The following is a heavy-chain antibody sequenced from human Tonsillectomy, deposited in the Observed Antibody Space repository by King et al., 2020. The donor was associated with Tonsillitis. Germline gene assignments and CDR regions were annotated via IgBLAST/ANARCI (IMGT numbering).Heavy chain of an antibody. V-gene: IGHV1-18*01. D-gene: IGHD3-22*01. CDR3: AREDYYDSSGFGDY. J-gene: IGHJ4*02. CDR1: GYTFTSYG. CDR2: ISVYNGNT. Sequence: QPVQSGAEVKKPGASVKVSCKASGYTFTSYGVSWVRQAPGQGLEWMGGISVYNGNTNYAQKFQGRVTMTTDTSTSTAYMELRSLRSDDTAVYYCAREDYYDSSGFGDYWGQGTLVTVSS.